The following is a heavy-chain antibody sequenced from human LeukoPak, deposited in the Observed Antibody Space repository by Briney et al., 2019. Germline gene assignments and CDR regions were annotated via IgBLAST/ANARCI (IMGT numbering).Heavy chain of an antibody. D-gene: IGHD2-15*01. CDR2: ISAYNGNT. CDR3: ARAWWDIVVVVPNAGNWFDP. CDR1: GYTFTSYG. J-gene: IGHJ5*02. Sequence: ASVKVSCKASGYTFTSYGISWVRQAPGQGLEWMGWISAYNGNTNYAQKLQGRVTMTTDTSTSTAYMELRSLRSDDTAVYYCARAWWDIVVVVPNAGNWFDPWGQGTLVTVSS. V-gene: IGHV1-18*01.